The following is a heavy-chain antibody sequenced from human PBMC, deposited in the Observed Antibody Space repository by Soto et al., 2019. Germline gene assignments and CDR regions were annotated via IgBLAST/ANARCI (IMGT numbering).Heavy chain of an antibody. J-gene: IGHJ4*02. Sequence: SVKVSCKASGGTFSSYSISWVRQAPGQGLEWMGGIIPIFGTANYAQKFQGRVTITADKSTSTAYMELSSLRSEDTAVYYCAIYDFWSGNLSFDYWGQGTLVTVSS. CDR3: AIYDFWSGNLSFDY. D-gene: IGHD3-3*01. V-gene: IGHV1-69*06. CDR2: IIPIFGTA. CDR1: GGTFSSYS.